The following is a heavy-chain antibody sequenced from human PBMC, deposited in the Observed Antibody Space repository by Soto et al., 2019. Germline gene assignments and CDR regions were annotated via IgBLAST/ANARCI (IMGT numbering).Heavy chain of an antibody. Sequence: GGSLRLSCAVSGFSFSTYSMNWVRQAPGKGLEWLSYISSSSTIHYADSVKGRFTVSRDNAKNSLYLQMNSLRAEDTAVYYCARDHPANWFDPWGQGALVTVSS. V-gene: IGHV3-48*01. CDR2: ISSSSTI. CDR1: GFSFSTYS. CDR3: ARDHPANWFDP. J-gene: IGHJ5*02.